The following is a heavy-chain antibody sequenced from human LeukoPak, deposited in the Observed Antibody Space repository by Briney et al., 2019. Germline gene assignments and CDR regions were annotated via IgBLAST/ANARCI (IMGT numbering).Heavy chain of an antibody. CDR3: AMFGGYCSGGSCFNWFDS. D-gene: IGHD2-15*01. J-gene: IGHJ5*01. CDR2: IYYSGST. Sequence: PSETLSLTCTVSGGSISSYYWSWIRQPPGKGLEWIGCIYYSGSTNYNPSLKSRVTISVDTSKNQFSLKLSSVTAADTAVHYCAMFGGYCSGGSCFNWFDSRGQGTLVTVSS. V-gene: IGHV4-59*08. CDR1: GGSISSYY.